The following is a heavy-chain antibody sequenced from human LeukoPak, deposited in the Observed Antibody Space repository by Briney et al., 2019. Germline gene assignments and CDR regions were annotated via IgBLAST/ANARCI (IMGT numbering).Heavy chain of an antibody. CDR1: GYTLTELS. J-gene: IGHJ4*02. V-gene: IGHV1-24*01. CDR2: FDPEDGET. CDR3: AREYYVDY. Sequence: GASVKVSCKVSGYTLTELSMHWVRQAPGKGLEWMGGFDPEDGETIYAQKFQGRVTMTTDTSTSTAYMELRSLRSDDTAVYYCAREYYVDYWGQGTLVTVSS.